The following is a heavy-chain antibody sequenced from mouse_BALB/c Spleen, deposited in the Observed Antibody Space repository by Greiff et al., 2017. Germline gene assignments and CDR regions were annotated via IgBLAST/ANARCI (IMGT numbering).Heavy chain of an antibody. CDR3: AREGNQYYFDY. J-gene: IGHJ2*01. V-gene: IGHV5-17*02. CDR2: ISSGSSTI. Sequence: EVKLQESGGGLVQPGGSRKLSCAASGFTFSSFGMHWVRQAPEKGLEWVAYISSGSSTIYYADTVKGRFTISRDNPKNTLFLQMTSLRSEDTAMYYCAREGNQYYFDYWGQGTTLTVSS. CDR1: GFTFSSFG.